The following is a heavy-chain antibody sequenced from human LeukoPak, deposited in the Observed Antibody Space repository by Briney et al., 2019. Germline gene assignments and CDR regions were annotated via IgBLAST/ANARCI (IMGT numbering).Heavy chain of an antibody. CDR1: GFTFDDYA. J-gene: IGHJ4*02. D-gene: IGHD3-10*01. CDR2: ISWNSGSI. CDR3: AKDNKATMVRGVIIFDY. V-gene: IGHV3-9*03. Sequence: PGRSLRLSCAASGFTFDDYAMHWVRQAPGKGLEWVSGISWNSGSIGYADSVKGRFTISRDNAKNSLYLQMNSLRAEDMALYYCAKDNKATMVRGVIIFDYWGQGTLVTVSS.